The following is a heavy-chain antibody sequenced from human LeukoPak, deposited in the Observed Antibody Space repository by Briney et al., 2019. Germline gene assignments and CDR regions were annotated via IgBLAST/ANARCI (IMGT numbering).Heavy chain of an antibody. V-gene: IGHV4-39*01. CDR2: IYCSGST. CDR1: GGSISSSSYY. Sequence: PSETLSLTCTVSGGSISSSSYYWGWIRQPPGKGLEWIVSIYCSGSTYYNPSLKSRLTISVDTSKNQFSLKLSSVTAADPAVYYCARPRPGRSGSYYQWDYWGQGTLVTVSS. CDR3: ARPRPGRSGSYYQWDY. J-gene: IGHJ4*02. D-gene: IGHD1-26*01.